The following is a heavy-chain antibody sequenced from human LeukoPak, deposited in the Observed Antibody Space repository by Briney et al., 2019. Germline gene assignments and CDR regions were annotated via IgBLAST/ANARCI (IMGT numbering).Heavy chain of an antibody. CDR2: ISSSGSTR. CDR1: GITFSSYE. V-gene: IGHV3-48*03. Sequence: GGSLRLSCAASGITFSSYEVNWVRQAPGQGLEWVSYISSSGSTRYYAESVSGRFTVSRDNAKTSLYLQMNSLRAEDTALYYCSAAAAGTEYFEYWGQGTLVTVSS. D-gene: IGHD6-13*01. CDR3: SAAAAGTEYFEY. J-gene: IGHJ4*02.